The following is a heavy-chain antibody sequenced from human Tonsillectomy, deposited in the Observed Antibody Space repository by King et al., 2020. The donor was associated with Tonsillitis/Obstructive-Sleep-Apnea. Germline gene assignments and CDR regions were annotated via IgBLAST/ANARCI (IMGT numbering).Heavy chain of an antibody. CDR2: IYYSGNT. V-gene: IGHV4-59*08. Sequence: QLQESGPGLVKPSETLSLTCTVSGGSISNYYWSWIRQPPRKGLEWIGYIYYSGNTNYNPSLKSRVTISVDTSKNQSSLKLSSVTAADTAVDYCARLLVPRPGVTTSGTNYFDYWGQGTLVTVSS. D-gene: IGHD6-13*01. CDR1: GGSISNYY. CDR3: ARLLVPRPGVTTSGTNYFDY. J-gene: IGHJ4*02.